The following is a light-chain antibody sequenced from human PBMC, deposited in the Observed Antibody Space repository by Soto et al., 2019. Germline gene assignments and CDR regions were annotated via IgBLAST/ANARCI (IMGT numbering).Light chain of an antibody. CDR2: DVN. Sequence: QSALTQPPSASGSPGQSVTISCTGTSSDVGAYNFVSWYQQHPGTVPKIVIYDVNKRPSGVPDRFSGSKSGNTASLTVSGLKPDDEADYYCCSYAGANNLIFGGGTKLTVL. J-gene: IGLJ2*01. V-gene: IGLV2-8*01. CDR3: CSYAGANNLI. CDR1: SSDVGAYNF.